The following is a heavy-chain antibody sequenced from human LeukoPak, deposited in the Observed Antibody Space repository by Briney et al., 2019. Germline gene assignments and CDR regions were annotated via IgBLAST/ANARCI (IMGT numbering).Heavy chain of an antibody. CDR3: ARIPWIQLWLLRSHYYYYMDV. D-gene: IGHD5-18*01. J-gene: IGHJ6*03. V-gene: IGHV3-48*04. CDR2: ISSSSSTI. CDR1: GFTFSSYS. Sequence: GGSLRLSCAASGFTFSSYSMLWVRQAPGKGLEWVSYISSSSSTIYYADSVKGRCTISRDNAKNSLYLQMNSLRAEDTALYYCARIPWIQLWLLRSHYYYYMDVWGKGTTVTVSS.